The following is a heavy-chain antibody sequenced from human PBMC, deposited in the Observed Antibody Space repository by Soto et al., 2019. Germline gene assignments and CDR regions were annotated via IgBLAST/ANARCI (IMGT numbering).Heavy chain of an antibody. V-gene: IGHV3-49*04. D-gene: IGHD3-3*01. Sequence: GVSLRLSCTFSGFTSDDYALTWVRQAPGKGLGWVPVATSQACGGTTDYAASVKGRFTISGDDSTTVAYLQLNSLQTADTAICYCTRDGDFYGMDVWGQGTTVSVSS. J-gene: IGHJ6*02. CDR3: TRDGDFYGMDV. CDR2: ATSQACGGTT. CDR1: GFTSDDYA.